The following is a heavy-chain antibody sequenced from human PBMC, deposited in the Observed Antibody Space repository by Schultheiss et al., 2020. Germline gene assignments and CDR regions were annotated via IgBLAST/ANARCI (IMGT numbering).Heavy chain of an antibody. Sequence: SETLSLTCTVSGGSISSGGYYWSWIRQHPGKGLEWIGEIYHSGSTNYNPSLKSRVTISVDKSKNQFSLKLSSVTAADTAVYYCARVGSTVTFYQYYYMDVWGKGTTVTVSS. J-gene: IGHJ6*03. D-gene: IGHD4-17*01. CDR1: GGSISSGGYY. CDR3: ARVGSTVTFYQYYYMDV. V-gene: IGHV4-31*03. CDR2: IYHSGST.